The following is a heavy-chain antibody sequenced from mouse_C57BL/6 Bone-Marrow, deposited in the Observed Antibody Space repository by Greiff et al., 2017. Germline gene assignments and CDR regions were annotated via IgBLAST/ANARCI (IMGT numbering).Heavy chain of an antibody. J-gene: IGHJ2*01. CDR3: TTYYSNYCDD. D-gene: IGHD2-5*01. Sequence: EVQLVESGEGLVKPGGSLKLSCAASGFTFSSYAMSWVRQTPEKRLEWVAYISSGGDYTYYADTVKGRFTISSDNARNTLYLQMSSLKSEDTAMYYCTTYYSNYCDDWGQGTTLTVSS. CDR2: ISSGGDYT. V-gene: IGHV5-9-1*02. CDR1: GFTFSSYA.